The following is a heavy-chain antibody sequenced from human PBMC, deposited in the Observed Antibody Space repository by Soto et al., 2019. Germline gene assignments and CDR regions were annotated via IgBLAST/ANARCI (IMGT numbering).Heavy chain of an antibody. Sequence: GGSLRLSCAASGFTFSSYWMHWVRQAPGKGLVWVSRINSDGSSTSYADSVKGRFTISRDNAKNTLYLQMNSLRAEDTAVYYCARAPTYYYDSSGYSFDYWGQGTLVTVSS. D-gene: IGHD3-22*01. V-gene: IGHV3-74*01. CDR1: GFTFSSYW. CDR2: INSDGSST. CDR3: ARAPTYYYDSSGYSFDY. J-gene: IGHJ4*02.